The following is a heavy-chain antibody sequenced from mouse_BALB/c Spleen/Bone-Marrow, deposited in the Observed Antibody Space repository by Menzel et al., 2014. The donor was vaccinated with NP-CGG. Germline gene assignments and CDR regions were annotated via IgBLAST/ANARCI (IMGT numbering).Heavy chain of an antibody. CDR2: ILPGCGNT. J-gene: IGHJ2*01. CDR3: SRRAHYYGSGLDY. Sequence: VKLMESGAVLTKPGASVTISCKATGYILSSYWIQWIKQRPGHGLEWIGEILPGCGNTNYNEKFRDKAAYTAETSSNIDYMQLSSLTAEDSAVYYCSRRAHYYGSGLDYWGQGTTLTVSS. D-gene: IGHD1-1*01. CDR1: GYILSSYW. V-gene: IGHV1-9*01.